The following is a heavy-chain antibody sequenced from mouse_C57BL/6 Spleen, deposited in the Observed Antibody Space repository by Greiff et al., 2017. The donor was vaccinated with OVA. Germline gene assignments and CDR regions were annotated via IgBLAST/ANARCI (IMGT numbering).Heavy chain of an antibody. CDR1: GYTFTSYW. Sequence: VQLQQPGAELVKPGASVKLSCKASGYTFTSYWMQWVKQRPGQGLEWIGEIDPSDSYTNYNQKFKGKATLTVDTSSSTAYMQLSSLTSEDSAVYYCARGSHYDYCYWGKGTTLTVAS. CDR3: ARGSHYDYCY. CDR2: IDPSDSYT. J-gene: IGHJ2*01. V-gene: IGHV1-50*01. D-gene: IGHD2-4*01.